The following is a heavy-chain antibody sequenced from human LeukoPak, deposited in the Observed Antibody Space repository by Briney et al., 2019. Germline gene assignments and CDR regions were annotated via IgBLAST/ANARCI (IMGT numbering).Heavy chain of an antibody. CDR1: GGSFRGYY. J-gene: IGHJ4*02. CDR3: ARESAYDSSGYYYLDY. D-gene: IGHD3-22*01. V-gene: IGHV4-34*01. CDR2: INHSGST. Sequence: SETLSLTCAVYGGSFRGYYWSWIRHPPGKGLEWIGEINHSGSTNYNPSLKSRVTIAVDTSKNQFSLKLSSVTAADTVVYYCARESAYDSSGYYYLDYWGQGTLVTVSS.